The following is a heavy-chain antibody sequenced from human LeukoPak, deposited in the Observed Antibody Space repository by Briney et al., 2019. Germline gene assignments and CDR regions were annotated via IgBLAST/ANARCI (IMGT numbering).Heavy chain of an antibody. CDR2: IYYSGST. J-gene: IGHJ4*01. D-gene: IGHD3-16*01. Sequence: SETLSLTCAVYGGSFSGYYWSWIRQPPGKGLEWIGYIYYSGSTNYNPSLKSRVTISVDTSKNQFSLKLSSVTAADTAVYYCASPGPFVSPWAGFDYWGQGTLVTVSS. CDR3: ASPGPFVSPWAGFDY. CDR1: GGSFSGYY. V-gene: IGHV4-59*01.